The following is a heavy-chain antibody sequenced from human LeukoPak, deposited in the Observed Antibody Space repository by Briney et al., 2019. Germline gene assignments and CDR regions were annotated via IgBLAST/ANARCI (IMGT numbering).Heavy chain of an antibody. J-gene: IGHJ4*02. V-gene: IGHV3-7*03. CDR2: INQDGSDK. D-gene: IGHD3-16*01. CDR1: GFTFSSHW. CDR3: ARDHVAPGLIFDS. Sequence: GGSLGLSCAASGFTFSSHWMSWVRQSPGMGLEWVANINQDGSDKHYVDSVRGRFTISRDNAERSLYLQMNSLRAEDTAVYYCARDHVAPGLIFDSWGQGTLVTVSS.